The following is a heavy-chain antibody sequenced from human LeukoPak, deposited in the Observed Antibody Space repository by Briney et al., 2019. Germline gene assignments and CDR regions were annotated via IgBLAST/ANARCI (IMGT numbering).Heavy chain of an antibody. CDR1: GFRFSAYG. J-gene: IGHJ3*02. CDR3: TIRGSSGAFDI. Sequence: PGGSLRLSCDASGFRFSAYGMSWVRQAPGKGLEWVGRIKSKTDGGTTDYAAPVKGRFTISRDDSKNTLYLQMNSLKTEDTAVYYCTIRGSSGAFDIWGQGTMVTVSS. CDR2: IKSKTDGGTT. V-gene: IGHV3-15*01. D-gene: IGHD3-10*01.